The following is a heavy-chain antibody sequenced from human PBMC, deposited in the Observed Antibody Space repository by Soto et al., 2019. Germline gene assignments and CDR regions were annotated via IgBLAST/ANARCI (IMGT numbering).Heavy chain of an antibody. Sequence: GEVLKVSCNGSSYRFSSYWSSWRHELPMKGLEWMGIIYPGDSDTIYSPSFQGQVTFSADKSTSTAYLQWSSLKASDTAMYDCARQGSNGAYYYYGMDVWAQGTTVTVS. V-gene: IGHV5-51*07. J-gene: IGHJ6*02. CDR1: SYRFSSYW. CDR3: ARQGSNGAYYYYGMDV. CDR2: IYPGDSDT. D-gene: IGHD2-8*01.